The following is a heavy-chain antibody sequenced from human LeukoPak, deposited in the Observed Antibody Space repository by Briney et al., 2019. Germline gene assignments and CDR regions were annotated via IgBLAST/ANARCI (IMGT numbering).Heavy chain of an antibody. Sequence: ASVKVSCKASGGTFSSYAISWVRQAPGQGLEWMGWMNPNSGNTGYAQKFQGRVTMTRNTSISTAYMELSSLRSEDTAVYYCARATPRRGNSYGYVSWGQGTRVTVSS. V-gene: IGHV1-8*02. CDR2: MNPNSGNT. CDR3: ARATPRRGNSYGYVS. CDR1: GGTFSSYA. D-gene: IGHD5-18*01. J-gene: IGHJ4*02.